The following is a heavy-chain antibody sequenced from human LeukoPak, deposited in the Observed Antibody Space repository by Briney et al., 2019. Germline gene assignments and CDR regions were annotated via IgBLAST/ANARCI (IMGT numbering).Heavy chain of an antibody. Sequence: SETLSLTCGVSGNFISRGYYWAWIRQPPGKGLEWIGSIYNSGSTYYNPSLKGRVTMSVEMSKNQFSLKLSSVTAADTAVYYCARNSSGWSPLGEIQSAPHCFDYWGQGTLVTVSS. CDR1: GNFISRGYY. CDR3: ARNSSGWSPLGEIQSAPHCFDY. J-gene: IGHJ4*02. CDR2: IYNSGST. V-gene: IGHV4-38-2*01. D-gene: IGHD6-19*01.